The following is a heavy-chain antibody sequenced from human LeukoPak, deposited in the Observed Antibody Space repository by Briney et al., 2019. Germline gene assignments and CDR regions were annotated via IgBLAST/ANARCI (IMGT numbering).Heavy chain of an antibody. D-gene: IGHD5-18*01. Sequence: GGSLRLSCAASGFTFSGFGMHWVRQAPGKGLEWVANIKQDGSENFYVDSVKGRFTISRDNAKNSLYLQMNSLRAEDTAVYYCARDSTGYGYEEWSWGQGTLVTVSS. V-gene: IGHV3-7*01. CDR1: GFTFSGFG. CDR2: IKQDGSEN. CDR3: ARDSTGYGYEEWS. J-gene: IGHJ5*02.